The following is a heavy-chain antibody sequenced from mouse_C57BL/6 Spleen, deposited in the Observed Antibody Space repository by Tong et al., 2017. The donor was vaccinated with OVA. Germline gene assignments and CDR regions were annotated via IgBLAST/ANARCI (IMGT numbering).Heavy chain of an antibody. D-gene: IGHD1-1*01. Sequence: LHLQESGAELVKPGASVKMSCKSSGYTFTTYPIEWMKQNHGKSLEWIGNFHPYNDDTKYNEKFKGKATLTVEKSSSTVYLELSRLTADDSAVYYCARRTVVTLYYFDYWGQGTTLTVAS. J-gene: IGHJ2*01. CDR2: FHPYNDDT. CDR3: ARRTVVTLYYFDY. CDR1: GYTFTTYP. V-gene: IGHV1-47*01.